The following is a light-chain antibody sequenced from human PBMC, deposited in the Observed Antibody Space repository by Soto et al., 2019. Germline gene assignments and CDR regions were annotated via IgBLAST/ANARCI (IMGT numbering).Light chain of an antibody. J-gene: IGKJ1*01. V-gene: IGKV1-5*01. CDR1: QSVGTW. Sequence: DVQMTQSPSTLSATKGGRVTITCRASQSVGTWVAWYQQKPGKAPKLLIFGASNLESGVPSRFSGSGSGTEFTLTIATLQPDDFATYFCQHYHRNMWSFGPGTKVDIK. CDR3: QHYHRNMWS. CDR2: GAS.